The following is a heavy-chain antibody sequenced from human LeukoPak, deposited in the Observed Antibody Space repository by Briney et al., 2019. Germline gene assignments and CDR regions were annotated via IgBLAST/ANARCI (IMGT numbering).Heavy chain of an antibody. CDR2: VNADGGNT. V-gene: IGHV3-23*01. D-gene: IGHD1-26*01. J-gene: IGHJ4*02. CDR1: GFTFDNCR. Sequence: RGALTLSCAASGFTFDNCRMSLVRQAPGRGLEKVSTVNADGGNTYYADSVKGRFTISRDNSKSTLILQMNSLRVEDTALYYCTKRVKYGGTWDHFADWGQGTLVTVSS. CDR3: TKRVKYGGTWDHFAD.